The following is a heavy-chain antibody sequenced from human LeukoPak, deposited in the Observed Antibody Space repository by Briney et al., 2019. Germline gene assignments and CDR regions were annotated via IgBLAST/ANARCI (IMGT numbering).Heavy chain of an antibody. CDR1: GFTFNNYW. J-gene: IGHJ6*02. CDR2: VNNDGSSA. D-gene: IGHD1-1*01. CDR3: ARRGTGHGMDV. Sequence: GGSLRLSCAASGFTFNNYWIHWVRHVPGKGLVWVSRVNNDGSSASYVDSVKGRFTISRDNAKNTLFLQMNSLRAEDTAVYYCARRGTGHGMDVWGQGTTVIVSS. V-gene: IGHV3-74*01.